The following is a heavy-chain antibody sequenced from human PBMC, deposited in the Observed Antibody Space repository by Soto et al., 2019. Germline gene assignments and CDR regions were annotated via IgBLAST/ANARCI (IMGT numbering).Heavy chain of an antibody. V-gene: IGHV1-69*01. CDR1: GGTFSSYA. Sequence: QVQLVQSGAEVKKPGSSVKVSCKASGGTFSSYAISWVRQAPGQGLEWMGGIIPIFGTANYAQKFQGRVTITADESTSTAYMELSSLRSEDXAVYYCARSRVTYYYDRSAFDIWGQGTMVTVSS. CDR3: ARSRVTYYYDRSAFDI. D-gene: IGHD3-22*01. CDR2: IIPIFGTA. J-gene: IGHJ3*02.